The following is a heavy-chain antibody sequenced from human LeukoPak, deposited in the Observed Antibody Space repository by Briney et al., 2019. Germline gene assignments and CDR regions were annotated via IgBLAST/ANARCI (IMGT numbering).Heavy chain of an antibody. CDR2: ISAHNGNT. CDR1: GYTFTSYG. V-gene: IGHV1-18*01. J-gene: IGHJ6*02. CDR3: ARGYLATVTPEGMDV. Sequence: ASVKVSCKASGYTFTSYGISWVRQAPGQGLEWMGWISAHNGNTNYAQKLQGRVTMTTDTSTSTAYMELRSLRSDNTAVYYCARGYLATVTPEGMDVWGQGTTVTVSS. D-gene: IGHD4-17*01.